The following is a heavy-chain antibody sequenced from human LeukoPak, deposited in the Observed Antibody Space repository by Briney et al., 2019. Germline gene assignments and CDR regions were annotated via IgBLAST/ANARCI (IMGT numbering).Heavy chain of an antibody. V-gene: IGHV4-38-2*02. CDR2: IYHSGRT. J-gene: IGHJ4*02. Sequence: SETLSLTCTVSGYSISSGYYWGWIRQPPGKGLEWIGSIYHSGRTFYNPSLKSRVTISVDTSKNQFSLKLSSVTAADTAVYYCARDTRVHYYDSSGPVDYWGQGTLVTVSS. CDR3: ARDTRVHYYDSSGPVDY. CDR1: GYSISSGYY. D-gene: IGHD3-22*01.